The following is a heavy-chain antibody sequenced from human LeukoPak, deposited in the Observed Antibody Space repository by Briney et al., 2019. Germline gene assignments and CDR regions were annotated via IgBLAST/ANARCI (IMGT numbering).Heavy chain of an antibody. CDR3: AKVGSSRVRFPYFDY. J-gene: IGHJ4*02. Sequence: GGSLRLSCAASGFTFSSYAMSWVRQAPGKGREWVSAISGSGGSTYYADSVKGRFPISRDNSKNTLYLQMNSLRAEDTAVYYCAKVGSSRVRFPYFDYWGQGTLVTVSS. CDR1: GFTFSSYA. V-gene: IGHV3-23*01. CDR2: ISGSGGST. D-gene: IGHD6-6*01.